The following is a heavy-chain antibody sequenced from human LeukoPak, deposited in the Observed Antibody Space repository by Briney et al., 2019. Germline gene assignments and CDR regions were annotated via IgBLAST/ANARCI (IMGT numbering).Heavy chain of an antibody. CDR3: ARGGYGGYY. CDR1: GFTFSSYG. J-gene: IGHJ4*02. CDR2: ISYDGSNK. D-gene: IGHD4-23*01. Sequence: GSLRLSCAASGFTFSSYGMHWVRQAPGKGLEWVAVISYDGSNKYYVDSVKGRFTISRDNAKNSLYLQMNSLRAEDTAVYYCARGGYGGYYWGQGTLVTVSS. V-gene: IGHV3-30*03.